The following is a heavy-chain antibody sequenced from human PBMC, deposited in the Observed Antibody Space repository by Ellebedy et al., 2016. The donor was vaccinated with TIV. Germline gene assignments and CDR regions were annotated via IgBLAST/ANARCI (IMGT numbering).Heavy chain of an antibody. Sequence: SETLSLTXTVSGGSISSYYWSWIRQPAGKGLEWIGRIYISGSTNYNPSFKSRVFMSVDTSKNQFSLNLRSVTAADTAVYYCARDHVEMATILSAFDIWGQGIMVTVSS. J-gene: IGHJ3*02. D-gene: IGHD5-24*01. CDR1: GGSISSYY. CDR3: ARDHVEMATILSAFDI. CDR2: IYISGST. V-gene: IGHV4-4*07.